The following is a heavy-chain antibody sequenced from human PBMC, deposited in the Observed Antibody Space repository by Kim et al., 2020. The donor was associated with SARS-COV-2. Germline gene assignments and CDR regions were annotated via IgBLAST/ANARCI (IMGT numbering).Heavy chain of an antibody. V-gene: IGHV3-23*01. CDR2: ITNSGDDT. CDR3: AKGTQAWCTAISCYPLDY. CDR1: GFAFSSYA. D-gene: IGHD2-15*01. Sequence: GGSLRLSCAASGFAFSSYAMAWVRQAPGKGLEWVSHITNSGDDTYSVDSVRGRFTVSRDNSKNTLYLHMNNLRADDTAVYYCAKGTQAWCTAISCYPLDYWGQGTLVTVSS. J-gene: IGHJ4*02.